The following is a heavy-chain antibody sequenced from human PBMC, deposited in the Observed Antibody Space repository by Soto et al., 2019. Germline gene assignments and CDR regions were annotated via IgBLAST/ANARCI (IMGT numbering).Heavy chain of an antibody. Sequence: QITLRESGPTRVKPTQTLTLTCTFSGFSLSARPVAVGWIRQPPGKALERLALIYWDDDKRYSPSLMSRLTTTKDTPKNQVVLTMTNMDPLDTAIYYCVHRAGIDGNWNGGYFDYWGQGALVTVSS. V-gene: IGHV2-5*02. D-gene: IGHD1-1*01. CDR1: GFSLSARPVA. J-gene: IGHJ4*02. CDR2: IYWDDDK. CDR3: VHRAGIDGNWNGGYFDY.